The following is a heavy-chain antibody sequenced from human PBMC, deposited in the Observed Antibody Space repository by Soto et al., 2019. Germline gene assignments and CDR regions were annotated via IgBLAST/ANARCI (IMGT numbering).Heavy chain of an antibody. CDR1: GFTFSSYW. CDR2: IKQDGSEK. D-gene: IGHD2-2*01. Sequence: EGSLRLSCAASGFTFSSYWMSWVRQAPGKGLEWVANIKQDGSEKYYVDSVKGRFTISRDNAKNSLYLQMNSLRAEDTAVYYCARIPLPGVVVPAAIAYYYYMDVWGKGTTVTVSS. V-gene: IGHV3-7*01. J-gene: IGHJ6*03. CDR3: ARIPLPGVVVPAAIAYYYYMDV.